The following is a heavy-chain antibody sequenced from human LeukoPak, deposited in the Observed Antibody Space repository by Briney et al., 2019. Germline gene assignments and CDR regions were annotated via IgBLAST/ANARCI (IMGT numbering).Heavy chain of an antibody. V-gene: IGHV3-21*01. CDR2: ISSSSSYI. D-gene: IGHD5-12*01. CDR3: ARDRSQVVTIPIDY. Sequence: GGSLRLSCAASGFTFSSYSMNWVRQAPGKGLEWVSSISSSSSYIYYADSVKGRFTISRDNAKNSLYLQMNSLRAEDTAVYYCARDRSQVVTIPIDYWGQGTLVTVSS. J-gene: IGHJ4*02. CDR1: GFTFSSYS.